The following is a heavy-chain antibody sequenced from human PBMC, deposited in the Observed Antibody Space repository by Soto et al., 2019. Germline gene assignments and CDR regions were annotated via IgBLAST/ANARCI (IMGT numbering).Heavy chain of an antibody. Sequence: GGSLRLSCQVSGFTFGSYAMSWVRQAPGKGLEWVALVQSNHVTYYADSVRGRFTVSRDNSKNTLYLQMDSLRVEDTALYYGAKWLSGGSYHCAFWGRGAMVTVSS. CDR1: GFTFGSYA. D-gene: IGHD2-15*01. V-gene: IGHV3-23*01. J-gene: IGHJ4*02. CDR3: AKWLSGGSYHCAF. CDR2: VQSNHVT.